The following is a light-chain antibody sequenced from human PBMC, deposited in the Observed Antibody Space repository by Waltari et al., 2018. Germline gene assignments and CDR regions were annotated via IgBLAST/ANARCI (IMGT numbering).Light chain of an antibody. J-gene: IGKJ4*01. V-gene: IGKV1-12*01. CDR1: QDISSW. CDR3: QQASSFPLT. Sequence: DIQMTQSPSSVSASVGHRVSITCRASQDISSWLVWYQQKPGKAPKLLIFAASNLQSGVPSRFSGSGSGTDFTLTISSLLPEDFATYYCQQASSFPLTFGGGTKVEIK. CDR2: AAS.